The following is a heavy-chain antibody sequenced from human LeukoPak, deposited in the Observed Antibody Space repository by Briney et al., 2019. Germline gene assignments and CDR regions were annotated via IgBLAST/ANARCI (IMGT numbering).Heavy chain of an antibody. CDR1: GGSISSGSYY. CDR3: AREKSRVVPAAIEY. D-gene: IGHD2-2*02. J-gene: IGHJ4*02. Sequence: SETLSLTCTVSGGSISSGSYYWSWIRQPAGKGLEWIGRIYTSGSTNYSPSLKSRVTISVDTSKNQFSLKLSSVTAADTAVYYCAREKSRVVPAAIEYWGQGTLVTVSS. CDR2: IYTSGST. V-gene: IGHV4-61*02.